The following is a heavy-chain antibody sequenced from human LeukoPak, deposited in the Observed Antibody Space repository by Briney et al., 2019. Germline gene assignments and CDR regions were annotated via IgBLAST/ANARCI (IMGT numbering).Heavy chain of an antibody. Sequence: SSETLSLTCTVSGGSISSSSYYWGWIRQLPGKGLEWIGSIYYSGSTYYNPSLKSRVTISVDTSKNQFSLKLSSVTAADTAVYYCARHRQAAAGPFDYWGQGTLVTVSS. CDR3: ARHRQAAAGPFDY. V-gene: IGHV4-39*01. J-gene: IGHJ4*02. D-gene: IGHD6-13*01. CDR2: IYYSGST. CDR1: GGSISSSSYY.